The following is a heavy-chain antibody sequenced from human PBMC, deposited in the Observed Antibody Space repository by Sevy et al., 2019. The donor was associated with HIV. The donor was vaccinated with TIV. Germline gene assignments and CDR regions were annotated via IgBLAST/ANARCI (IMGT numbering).Heavy chain of an antibody. CDR1: GFTSSDYY. J-gene: IGHJ5*02. D-gene: IGHD3-3*01. CDR2: ISSSGSTI. V-gene: IGHV3-11*01. Sequence: GGSLRLSCAASGFTSSDYYMSWVRQAPGKGLEWVSYISSSGSTIYYADSVKGRFTISRDNAKNSLYLQMNSLRAEDTAVYYCARDPTYYDFWSGYYTGWFDPWGQGTLVTVSS. CDR3: ARDPTYYDFWSGYYTGWFDP.